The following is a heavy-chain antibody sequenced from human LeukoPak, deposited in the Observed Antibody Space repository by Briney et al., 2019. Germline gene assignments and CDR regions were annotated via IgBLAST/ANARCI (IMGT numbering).Heavy chain of an antibody. D-gene: IGHD1-1*01. CDR3: ASRSARGNGAAAG. CDR1: GFTVSSNY. J-gene: IGHJ4*02. Sequence: GGSLRLSCAASGFTVSSNYMSWVRQAPGKGLEWVSVIYSGGSTYYADSVKGRFTISRDNSKNTLYLQMNSLRAEDTAVYYCASRSARGNGAAAGWGQGTLVTVSS. CDR2: IYSGGST. V-gene: IGHV3-66*01.